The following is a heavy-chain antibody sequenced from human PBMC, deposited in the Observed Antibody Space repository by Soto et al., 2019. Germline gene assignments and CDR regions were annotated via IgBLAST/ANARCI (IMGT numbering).Heavy chain of an antibody. J-gene: IGHJ5*02. V-gene: IGHV1-69*13. CDR1: GGTFSSYA. CDR2: IIPIFGTA. D-gene: IGHD3-10*01. Sequence: ASVKVSCKASGGTFSSYAISWVRQAPGQGLEWMGGIIPIFGTANYAQKFQGRVTITADESTSTAYMELSSLRSEDTAVYYCAGGSGSYYHNWFDPWGQGTLVTVSS. CDR3: AGGSGSYYHNWFDP.